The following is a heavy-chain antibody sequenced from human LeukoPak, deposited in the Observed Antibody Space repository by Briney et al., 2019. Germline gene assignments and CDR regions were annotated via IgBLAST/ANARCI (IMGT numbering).Heavy chain of an antibody. J-gene: IGHJ4*02. CDR3: ARQTTLATDH. D-gene: IGHD4-23*01. CDR1: GFTSSNFG. Sequence: GGSLRLSCVASGFTSSNFGMHWVRQAPGKGLEWVALIYYDGTNKYYGDSVKGRFTVSRDNSNNTVFLHMSNLRADDTAVYYCARQTTLATDHWGQGTLVTVSP. CDR2: IYYDGTNK. V-gene: IGHV3-33*01.